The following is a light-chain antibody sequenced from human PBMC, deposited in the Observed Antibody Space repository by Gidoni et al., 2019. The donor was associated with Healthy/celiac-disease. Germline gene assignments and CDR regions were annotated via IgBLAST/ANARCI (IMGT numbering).Light chain of an antibody. J-gene: IGKJ4*01. Sequence: DLVMTQSPASLAVSLGERATINCKSSQSVLYSSNNKHYLAWYQQKPGQPPKLLIYWASTRESGVPERFSGSGSGTDFTLTISSLQAEDVAVYYCQQYYSTPLTFGGGTKVEIK. CDR1: QSVLYSSNNKHY. V-gene: IGKV4-1*01. CDR3: QQYYSTPLT. CDR2: WAS.